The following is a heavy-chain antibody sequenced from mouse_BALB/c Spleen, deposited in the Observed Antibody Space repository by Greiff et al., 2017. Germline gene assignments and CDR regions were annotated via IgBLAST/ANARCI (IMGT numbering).Heavy chain of an antibody. D-gene: IGHD2-1*01. V-gene: IGHV5-15*02. CDR3: ARDQGGNAWFAY. CDR1: GFTFSDYG. J-gene: IGHJ3*01. CDR2: ISNLAYSI. Sequence: EVMLVESGGGLVQPGGSRKLSCAASGFTFSDYGMAWVRQAPGKGPEWVAFISNLAYSIYYADTVTGRFTISRENAKNTLYLEMSSLRSEDTAMYYCARDQGGNAWFAYWGQGTLVTVSA.